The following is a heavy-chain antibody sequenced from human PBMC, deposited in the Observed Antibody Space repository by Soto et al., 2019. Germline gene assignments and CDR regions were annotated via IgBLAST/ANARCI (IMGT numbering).Heavy chain of an antibody. J-gene: IGHJ6*02. Sequence: SVKVSCKASGGTFSSYAISWVRQAPGQGLEWMGGIIPIFGTANYAQKFQGRVTITADESTSTAYMELSSLRSEDTAMYYCARDSAYYYDSSGPPPYYYYGMDVWGQGTTVTVSS. CDR3: ARDSAYYYDSSGPPPYYYYGMDV. V-gene: IGHV1-69*13. CDR2: IIPIFGTA. CDR1: GGTFSSYA. D-gene: IGHD3-22*01.